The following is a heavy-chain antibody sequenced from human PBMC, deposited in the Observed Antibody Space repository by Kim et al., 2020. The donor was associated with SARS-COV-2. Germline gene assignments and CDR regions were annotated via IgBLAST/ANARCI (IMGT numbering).Heavy chain of an antibody. Sequence: ASVKVSCKASGYTFTSYYMHWVRQAPGQGLEWKGIINPSGGSTSYAQKFQGRVTMTRDTSTSTVYMELSSLRSEDTAVYYCARDSPSGIRLGELSSQVSDGVTDYWGQGTLVTVSS. V-gene: IGHV1-46*01. CDR3: ARDSPSGIRLGELSSQVSDGVTDY. CDR2: INPSGGST. D-gene: IGHD3-16*02. CDR1: GYTFTSYY. J-gene: IGHJ4*02.